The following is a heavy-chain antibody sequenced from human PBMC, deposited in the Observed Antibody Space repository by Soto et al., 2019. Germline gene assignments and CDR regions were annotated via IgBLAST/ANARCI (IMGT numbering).Heavy chain of an antibody. Sequence: EVQLVESGGGLVQPGESLRLSCAASGFTFSYHWMHWVRQAPGKGLVWVSRIHSDGSSTTYADSVKDRFTISRDNARNTLCLQMNSLSAEDTAVYYCARGYRGAFNLWSQGTVLTLSS. V-gene: IGHV3-74*03. J-gene: IGHJ3*01. CDR3: ARGYRGAFNL. D-gene: IGHD1-1*01. CDR2: IHSDGSST. CDR1: GFTFSYHW.